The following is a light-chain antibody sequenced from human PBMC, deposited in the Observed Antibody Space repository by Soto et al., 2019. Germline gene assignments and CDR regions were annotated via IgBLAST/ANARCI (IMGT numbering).Light chain of an antibody. Sequence: ETVLTQSPGTLSLSPGERATLSCRASQSVHSNYLAWYQQKPGQAPRRLIYATSTRATGIPDRFSGSGSGADFTLTISRLEPEDFAVYYCQQYDNSPQVSFGQGTRLE. CDR3: QQYDNSPQVS. CDR2: ATS. J-gene: IGKJ5*01. V-gene: IGKV3-20*01. CDR1: QSVHSNY.